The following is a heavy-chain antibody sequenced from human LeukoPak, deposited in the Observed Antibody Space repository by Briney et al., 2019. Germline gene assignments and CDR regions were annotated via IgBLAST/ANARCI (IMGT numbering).Heavy chain of an antibody. J-gene: IGHJ5*02. Sequence: PGGSLRLSCAASGFTFSSYWMSWVRQAPGKGLEWVANIKQDGSEKYYVDSVKGRFTISRDNAKNSLYLQMNSLRAEDTAVYYCAKDPERFYSSSDDWFDPWGQGTLVTVSS. CDR1: GFTFSSYW. CDR3: AKDPERFYSSSDDWFDP. CDR2: IKQDGSEK. D-gene: IGHD6-13*01. V-gene: IGHV3-7*03.